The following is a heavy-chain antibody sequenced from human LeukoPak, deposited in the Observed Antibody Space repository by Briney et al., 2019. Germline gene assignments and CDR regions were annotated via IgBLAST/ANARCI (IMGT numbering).Heavy chain of an antibody. J-gene: IGHJ4*02. CDR2: IYPADSTA. D-gene: IGHD6-13*01. V-gene: IGHV5-51*01. CDR3: ARGLAAAGSGHFDY. CDR1: GYSFTTYW. Sequence: GESLKISCKASGYSFTTYWIGWVRQMPGKGLEWMGIIYPADSTAHYSPSFQGQVTISVDKSINTAYLQWSRLKASDTAMYYCARGLAAAGSGHFDYWGQGTLVTVSS.